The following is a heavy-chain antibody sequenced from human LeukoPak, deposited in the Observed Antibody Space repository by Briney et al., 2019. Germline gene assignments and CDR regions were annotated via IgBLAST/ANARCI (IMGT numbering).Heavy chain of an antibody. J-gene: IGHJ3*02. CDR2: INHSGST. CDR3: AGRQIAAAGTSDDAFDI. D-gene: IGHD6-13*01. CDR1: GGSFSGYY. V-gene: IGHV4-34*01. Sequence: SETLSLTCAVYGGSFSGYYWSWIRQPPGEGLGGNGEINHSGSTNYNPSLKSRVTISVDTSKNQFSLKLSSVTAADTAVYYCAGRQIAAAGTSDDAFDIWGQGTMVTVSS.